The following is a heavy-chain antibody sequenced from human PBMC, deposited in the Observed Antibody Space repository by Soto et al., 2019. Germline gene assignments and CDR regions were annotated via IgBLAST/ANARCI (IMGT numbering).Heavy chain of an antibody. D-gene: IGHD6-19*01. CDR2: ISTYNGKT. J-gene: IGHJ4*02. CDR3: AREGEVAGPDY. V-gene: IGHV1-18*01. Sequence: ASVKVFCKASGYTLSSYDIPWERKAPGQGLEYLGWISTYNGKTNYAQNLQGRVAVTADTSTTTVYLELRSLRSGDTAIYYCAREGEVAGPDYWGEGTLVTVSS. CDR1: GYTLSSYD.